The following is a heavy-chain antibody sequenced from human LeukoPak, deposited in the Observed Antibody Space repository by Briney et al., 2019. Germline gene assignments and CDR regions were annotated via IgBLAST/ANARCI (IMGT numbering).Heavy chain of an antibody. J-gene: IGHJ6*03. Sequence: GGSLRVSCAASGFTFRNYAMHWVRQAPGKGLEYVSAISSDGGSTYYANSVKGRFIISRDNSKNTLYLQMGSLRAEDVAVYYCARDMTYCSGATCYTYYYYYMDVWGKGTTVTVSS. V-gene: IGHV3-64*01. CDR1: GFTFRNYA. CDR3: ARDMTYCSGATCYTYYYYYMDV. D-gene: IGHD2-15*01. CDR2: ISSDGGST.